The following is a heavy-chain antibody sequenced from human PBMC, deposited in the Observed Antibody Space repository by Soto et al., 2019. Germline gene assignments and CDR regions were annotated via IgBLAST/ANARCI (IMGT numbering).Heavy chain of an antibody. V-gene: IGHV3-7*03. Sequence: PWGSMRLSCAGSGVTVRNPGMNWVRQAPGKGLEWVANIKADGSEKYYVDSVKGRFTISRDNAKNSLYLQMNSLRAEDTAVYYCARARGVDSWGQGTLVTVSS. CDR1: GVTVRNPG. D-gene: IGHD3-16*01. CDR2: IKADGSEK. J-gene: IGHJ5*01. CDR3: ARARGVDS.